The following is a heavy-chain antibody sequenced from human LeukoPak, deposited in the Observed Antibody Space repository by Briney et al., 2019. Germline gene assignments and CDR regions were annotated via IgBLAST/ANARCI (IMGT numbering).Heavy chain of an antibody. CDR3: ARVPRNFDILSHWSH. D-gene: IGHD3-9*01. CDR1: GYTFNGHY. CDR2: INPNTGGT. J-gene: IGHJ1*01. V-gene: IGHV1-2*02. Sequence: ASVKVSCKASGYTFNGHYMHWVRQAPGQGPEWMGWINPNTGGTNYAQKFQGRVTMTRDTSTSTAYMELSSLKSDDTAIFYCARVPRNFDILSHWSHWGQGTLVTVSS.